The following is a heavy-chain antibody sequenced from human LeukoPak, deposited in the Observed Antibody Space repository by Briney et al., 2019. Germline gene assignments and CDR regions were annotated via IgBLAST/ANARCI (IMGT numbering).Heavy chain of an antibody. V-gene: IGHV3-23*01. CDR3: AELGITMIGGV. Sequence: SGGSLRLSCAASGFTFSSYAVSWVRQAPGKGLECISGFSGSGGSTYYADSVKGRFTISRDNAKNSLYLQMNSLRAEDTAVYYCAELGITMIGGVWGKGTTVTISS. D-gene: IGHD3-10*02. CDR1: GFTFSSYA. CDR2: FSGSGGST. J-gene: IGHJ6*04.